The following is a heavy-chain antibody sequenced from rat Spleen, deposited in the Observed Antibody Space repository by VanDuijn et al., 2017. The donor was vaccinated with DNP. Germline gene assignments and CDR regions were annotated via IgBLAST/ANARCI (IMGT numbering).Heavy chain of an antibody. CDR3: AKNTGYYFDS. V-gene: IGHV5S13*01. CDR1: GFTFSNYG. J-gene: IGHJ2*01. Sequence: EVQLVESGGGLVQPGRSLKLSCAASGFTFSNYGMAWVRQAPTKGLEWVASITSSGGSTYYPDSVKGRFTISRDNAKNTLYLQMDSLKSEDTATYYCAKNTGYYFDSWGQGVMVTVSS. CDR2: ITSSGGST. D-gene: IGHD4-1*01.